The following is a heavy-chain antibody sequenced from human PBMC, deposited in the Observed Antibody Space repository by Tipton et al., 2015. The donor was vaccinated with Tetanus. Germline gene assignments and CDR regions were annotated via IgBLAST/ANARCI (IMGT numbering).Heavy chain of an antibody. CDR3: ARGSRDGEYYYYGMDV. Sequence: TLSLTCTVSGGSISSGGYYWSWIRQHPGKGLEWIGYIYYSGSTYYNPSLKSRVTISVDTSKNQFSLKLSSVTAADTAVYYCARGSRDGEYYYYGMDVWGQGTTVTVSS. V-gene: IGHV4-31*03. CDR2: IYYSGST. D-gene: IGHD5-24*01. J-gene: IGHJ6*02. CDR1: GGSISSGGYY.